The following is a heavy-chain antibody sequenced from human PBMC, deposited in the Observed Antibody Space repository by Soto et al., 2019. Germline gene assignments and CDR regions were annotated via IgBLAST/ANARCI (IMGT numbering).Heavy chain of an antibody. CDR1: GFTVSSNY. J-gene: IGHJ4*02. V-gene: IGHV3-66*01. D-gene: IGHD4-17*01. CDR3: ARDPSPYGDYWEY. CDR2: IYSGGST. Sequence: GGSLRLSCAASGFTVSSNYMSWVHQAPGKGLEWVSVIYSGGSTYYADSVKGRFTISRDNSKNTLYLQMNSLRAEDTAVYYCARDPSPYGDYWEYWGQGTLVTVSS.